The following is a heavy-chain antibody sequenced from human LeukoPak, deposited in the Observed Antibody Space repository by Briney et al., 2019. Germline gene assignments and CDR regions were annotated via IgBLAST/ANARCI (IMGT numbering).Heavy chain of an antibody. D-gene: IGHD3-3*01. V-gene: IGHV3-48*01. J-gene: IGHJ5*02. CDR1: GFTFSSYS. CDR3: AKTRYYDFWSGYSNWFDP. Sequence: GGSLRLSCAASGFTFSSYSMNWVRQAPGKGLEWVSYISSSSSTIYYADSVKGRFTISRDNAKNLLYLQMNSLRAEDTAVYYCAKTRYYDFWSGYSNWFDPWGQGTLVTVSS. CDR2: ISSSSSTI.